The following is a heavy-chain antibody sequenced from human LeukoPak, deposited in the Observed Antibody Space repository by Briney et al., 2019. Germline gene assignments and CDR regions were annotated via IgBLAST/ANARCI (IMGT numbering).Heavy chain of an antibody. V-gene: IGHV3-33*06. Sequence: GGSLRLSCAASGFTFSNYGMHWVRQAPGKGLEWVAVIWYDGNNKYCGDSVKGRFTISRDNSKNTLYLQMNSLRAEDTAVYYCAKRAPRDGYNTAPQYYYYYYGMDVWGQGTTVTVSS. CDR2: IWYDGNNK. CDR3: AKRAPRDGYNTAPQYYYYYYGMDV. CDR1: GFTFSNYG. J-gene: IGHJ6*02. D-gene: IGHD5-24*01.